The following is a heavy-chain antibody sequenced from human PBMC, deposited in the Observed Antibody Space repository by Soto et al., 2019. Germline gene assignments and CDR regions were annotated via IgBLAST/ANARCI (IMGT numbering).Heavy chain of an antibody. D-gene: IGHD3-22*01. V-gene: IGHV3-48*01. CDR1: GFTFSTYS. CDR3: ARYYYDSSGYYPL. CDR2: ISSSSSTI. J-gene: IGHJ4*02. Sequence: GGSLRLSCAASGFTFSTYSMNWVRQAPGKGLEWVSYISSSSSTIFYTDSVKGRFTVSRGNAKNSLYLQMNSLRAEDTAVYYCARYYYDSSGYYPLWGQGTLVTVSS.